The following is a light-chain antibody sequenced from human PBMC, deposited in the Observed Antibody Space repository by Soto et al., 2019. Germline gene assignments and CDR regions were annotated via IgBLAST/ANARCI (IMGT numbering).Light chain of an antibody. V-gene: IGKV1-5*01. CDR2: DVS. CDR1: QSISTW. CDR3: QQLNSYPIT. Sequence: DLQMTQSPSTLSASVGDRVTITCRASQSISTWLAWYQQKPGKAPKLLIYDVSSLQSGVPSRFSGSGSGTDFTLTISSLQPEDFATYYCQQLNSYPITFGQGTRLEIK. J-gene: IGKJ5*01.